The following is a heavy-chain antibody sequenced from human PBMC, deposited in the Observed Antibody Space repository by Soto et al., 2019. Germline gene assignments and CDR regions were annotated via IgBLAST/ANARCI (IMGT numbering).Heavy chain of an antibody. CDR1: GGTFSNYA. V-gene: IGHV1-69*01. CDR3: AGVVILVPTASTHYYYHMDV. D-gene: IGHD2-2*01. Sequence: QVQLVQSGAEVRKPGSSVTVSCKASGGTFSNYAISWVRQAPGQGLEWMGGIIPIVGTGSYAQKFQGRVTITADEPTTTAYMELSSLRVEDTAVYYCAGVVILVPTASTHYYYHMDVWGPGTTVTVSS. CDR2: IIPIVGTG. J-gene: IGHJ6*02.